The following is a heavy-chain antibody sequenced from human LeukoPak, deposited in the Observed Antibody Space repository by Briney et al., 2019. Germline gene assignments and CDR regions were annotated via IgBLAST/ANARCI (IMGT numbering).Heavy chain of an antibody. CDR1: GFTFSNYA. CDR3: AKGIESSGSYYTCFDY. Sequence: GGSLRLSCAASGFTFSNYAMSWVRQAPGKGLEWVSGISGSGGATYYADSVKGRFTISRDNSKNTLSLQMNSLRAEDTAVYYCAKGIESSGSYYTCFDYWGQGTLVTVSS. J-gene: IGHJ4*02. V-gene: IGHV3-23*01. D-gene: IGHD1-26*01. CDR2: ISGSGGAT.